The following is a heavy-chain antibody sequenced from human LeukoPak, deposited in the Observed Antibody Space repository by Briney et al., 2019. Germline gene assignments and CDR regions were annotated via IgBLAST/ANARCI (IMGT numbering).Heavy chain of an antibody. CDR2: INHSGST. CDR3: AREKEAAAGTGFEQD. J-gene: IGHJ4*02. CDR1: GGSFSGYY. D-gene: IGHD6-13*01. V-gene: IGHV4-34*01. Sequence: PSETLSLTRAVYGGSFSGYYWSWIRQPPGKGLEWIGEINHSGSTNYNPSLKSRVTISVDTSKNQFSLKLSSVTAADTAVYYCAREKEAAAGTGFEQDWGQGTLVTVSS.